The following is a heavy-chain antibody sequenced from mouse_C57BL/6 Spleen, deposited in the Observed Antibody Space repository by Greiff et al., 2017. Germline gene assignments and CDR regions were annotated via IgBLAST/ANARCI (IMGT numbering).Heavy chain of an antibody. Sequence: VKLMESGPELVKPGASVKLSCKASGYTFTSYDINWVKQRPGQGLEWIGWIYPRDGSTKYNEKFKGKATLTVDTSSSTAYMERHSLTSEDSAVYFCARLEFDGSSGDWYFDVWGTGTTVTGSS. J-gene: IGHJ1*03. CDR1: GYTFTSYD. CDR2: IYPRDGST. D-gene: IGHD1-1*01. CDR3: ARLEFDGSSGDWYFDV. V-gene: IGHV1-85*01.